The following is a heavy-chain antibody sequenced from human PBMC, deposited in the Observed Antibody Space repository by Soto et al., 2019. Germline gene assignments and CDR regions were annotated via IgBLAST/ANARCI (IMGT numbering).Heavy chain of an antibody. J-gene: IGHJ4*02. Sequence: QVQLVESGGGVVQPGRSLRLSCAASGFRFRSYGMHWVRQAPGKGLEWVAAISYNGNDEYYAESVRGRFTISRDNSKNTLYLRMNTLRPDETAVYYCVKSLPGPLSDPRQLLERFAYWGQGTLVTVSS. V-gene: IGHV3-30*18. D-gene: IGHD2-2*01. CDR3: VKSLPGPLSDPRQLLERFAY. CDR2: ISYNGNDE. CDR1: GFRFRSYG.